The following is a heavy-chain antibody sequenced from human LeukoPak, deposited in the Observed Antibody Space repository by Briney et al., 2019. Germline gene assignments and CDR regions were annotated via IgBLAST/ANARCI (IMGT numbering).Heavy chain of an antibody. Sequence: SVKVSCKASGYTFISYGISWVRQAPGQGLEWMGRIIPILGIANYTQKFQGRVTITADKSTSTAYMELSSLRSEDTAVYYCASTPIPLYYYYGMDVWGQGTTVTVSS. V-gene: IGHV1-69*04. CDR3: ASTPIPLYYYYGMDV. CDR1: GYTFISYG. J-gene: IGHJ6*02. CDR2: IIPILGIA.